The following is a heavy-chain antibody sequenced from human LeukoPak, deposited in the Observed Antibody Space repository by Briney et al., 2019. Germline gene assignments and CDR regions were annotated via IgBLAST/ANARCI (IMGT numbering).Heavy chain of an antibody. V-gene: IGHV3-30*18. J-gene: IGHJ4*02. D-gene: IGHD3-10*01. Sequence: PGRSLRLSCAASGFTFSSYGMHWVRQAPGKGLEWVAVISYDGSNKYYADSVKGRFTISRDNSKNTLYLQMNSLRAEDTAVYYCAKGNPDYYGSGSLDYWGQGTLVTVSS. CDR3: AKGNPDYYGSGSLDY. CDR1: GFTFSSYG. CDR2: ISYDGSNK.